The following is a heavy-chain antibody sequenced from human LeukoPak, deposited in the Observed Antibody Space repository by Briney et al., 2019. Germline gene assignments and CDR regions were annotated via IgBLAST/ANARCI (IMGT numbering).Heavy chain of an antibody. V-gene: IGHV3-21*01. CDR1: GFTFSDYT. CDR3: ARRPDSSGYQFDY. CDR2: ISSSSGYI. D-gene: IGHD3-22*01. Sequence: GGSLRLSCAASGFTFSDYTMNWVRQAPGKGLEWVSSISSSSGYIYYADSVKGRFTTSRDNAKNSLSLQMNSLRAEDTAVYYCARRPDSSGYQFDYWGQGTLVTVSS. J-gene: IGHJ4*02.